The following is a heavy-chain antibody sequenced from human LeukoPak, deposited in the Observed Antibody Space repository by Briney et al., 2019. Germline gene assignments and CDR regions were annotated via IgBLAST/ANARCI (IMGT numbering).Heavy chain of an antibody. D-gene: IGHD3-3*01. V-gene: IGHV3-21*01. CDR1: GFTFSIYS. CDR3: EREGDFWSGYYFDY. CDR2: ISSSSSYI. J-gene: IGHJ4*02. Sequence: GGSLRLSCAASGFTFSIYSMNWGREAPGKGLGWVSSISSSSSYIYYADSVKGRFTISRDNAKNSLYLQMNSLRAEDTAVYYCEREGDFWSGYYFDYWGQGTLVTVSS.